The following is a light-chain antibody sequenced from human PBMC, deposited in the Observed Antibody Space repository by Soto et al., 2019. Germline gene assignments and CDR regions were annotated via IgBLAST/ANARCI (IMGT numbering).Light chain of an antibody. CDR3: QQDNSNPWT. CDR2: KVS. Sequence: DIQMTQSPSTLSASVGDRVTITCRASQSLNNWLAWFQQKPGKAPKVLIYKVSNLESGVPSRFSGSGSGTEFTLTISSLQPDDFATYYCQQDNSNPWTFGQGTKVEIK. CDR1: QSLNNW. V-gene: IGKV1-5*03. J-gene: IGKJ1*01.